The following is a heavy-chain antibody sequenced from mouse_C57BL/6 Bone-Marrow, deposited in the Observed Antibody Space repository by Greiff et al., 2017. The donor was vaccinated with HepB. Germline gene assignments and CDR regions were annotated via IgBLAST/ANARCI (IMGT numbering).Heavy chain of an antibody. D-gene: IGHD2-10*02. Sequence: EVQLVESGAELVRPGASVKLSCTASGFNIKDDYMHWVKQRPEQGLEWIGWIDPENGDTEYASKFQGKATITADTSSNTAYLQLSSLTSEDTAVYSCTQGDSIDYWGQGTAITVSS. J-gene: IGHJ2*01. CDR3: TQGDSIDY. V-gene: IGHV14-4*01. CDR2: IDPENGDT. CDR1: GFNIKDDY.